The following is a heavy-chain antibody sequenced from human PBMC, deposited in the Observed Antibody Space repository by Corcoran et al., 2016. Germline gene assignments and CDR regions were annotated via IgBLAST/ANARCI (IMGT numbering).Heavy chain of an antibody. D-gene: IGHD1-1*01. CDR3: ARGRGQLGP. J-gene: IGHJ2*01. CDR2: TYYTGTT. V-gene: IGHV4-39*02. CDR1: GGSISSSRYY. Sequence: QMQLQESGPGLVQPSETLGLTCTVSGGSISSSRYYWGWVRQPPGEVLEWIGSTYYTGTTYYDPSLNGPVNISLDTSKNQFYLKLSSVTAADTAVYYCARGRGQLGPWGRGTLVTVSS.